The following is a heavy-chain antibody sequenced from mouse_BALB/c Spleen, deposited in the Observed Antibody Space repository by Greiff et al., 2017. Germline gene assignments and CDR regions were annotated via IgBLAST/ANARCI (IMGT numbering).Heavy chain of an antibody. CDR2: IWAGGST. CDR1: GFSLTSYG. D-gene: IGHD1-2*01. CDR3: ARLLRPFAY. J-gene: IGHJ3*01. V-gene: IGHV2-9*02. Sequence: QVQLQQSGPGLVAPSQSLSITCTVSGFSLTSYGVHWVRQPPGKGLEWLGVIWAGGSTNYNSALMSRLSISKDNSKSQVFLKMNSLQTDDTAMYYCARLLRPFAYWGQGTLVTVSA.